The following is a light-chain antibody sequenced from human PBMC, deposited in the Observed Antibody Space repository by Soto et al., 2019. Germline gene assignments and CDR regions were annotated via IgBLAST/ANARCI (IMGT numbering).Light chain of an antibody. CDR1: SSEIGHYNY. CDR3: CSYTTTTSRV. J-gene: IGLJ1*01. Sequence: QSALTQPASVSGSPGQSITISCTGTSSEIGHYNYVSWYQQHPGNATKLMIYDVSIRASGVSDRFSGSKSGNTASLTISGLQAEDEADYHCCSYTTTTSRVFGTGTKVTVL. V-gene: IGLV2-14*03. CDR2: DVS.